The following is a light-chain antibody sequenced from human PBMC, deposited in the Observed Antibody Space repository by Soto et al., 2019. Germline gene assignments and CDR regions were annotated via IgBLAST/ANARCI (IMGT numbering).Light chain of an antibody. J-gene: IGKJ1*01. Sequence: EIVLTQSPGTLSLSAGERDTISCRASQGVSSSYLAWYQQKPGQAPRVVIYGASSRATGIPDRFRGSGSGTDFTLTISRLEPEDFAVYYCQQSATSTWTFGQGTKV. CDR1: QGVSSSY. CDR3: QQSATSTWT. CDR2: GAS. V-gene: IGKV3-20*01.